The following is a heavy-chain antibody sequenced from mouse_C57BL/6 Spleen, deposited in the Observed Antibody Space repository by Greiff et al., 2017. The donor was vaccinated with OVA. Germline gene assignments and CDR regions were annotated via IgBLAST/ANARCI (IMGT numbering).Heavy chain of an antibody. CDR1: GYAFSSSW. V-gene: IGHV1-82*01. CDR3: ARYDYEGYFDY. J-gene: IGHJ2*01. Sequence: VQLQQSGPELVKPGASVKISCKASGYAFSSSWMNWVKQRPGKGLEWIGRIYPGDGDTNYNGKFKGKATLTADKSSSTAYMQLSSLTSEDSAVYFCARYDYEGYFDYWGQGTTLTVSS. CDR2: IYPGDGDT. D-gene: IGHD2-4*01.